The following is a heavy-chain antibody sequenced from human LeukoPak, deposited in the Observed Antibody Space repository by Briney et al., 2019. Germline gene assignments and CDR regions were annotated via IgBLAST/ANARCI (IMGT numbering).Heavy chain of an antibody. Sequence: GASVKVSCKASGYTFTSYGISWVRQAPGPGLEWKGWISAYNGNTNYAQKLHGRVTMTTDTYTRTAYMELRSLRSDDTAVYYCARCGRYSVYYYGVAFDIWGQGTMVTVSS. D-gene: IGHD3-22*01. CDR2: ISAYNGNT. CDR1: GYTFTSYG. CDR3: ARCGRYSVYYYGVAFDI. V-gene: IGHV1-18*01. J-gene: IGHJ3*02.